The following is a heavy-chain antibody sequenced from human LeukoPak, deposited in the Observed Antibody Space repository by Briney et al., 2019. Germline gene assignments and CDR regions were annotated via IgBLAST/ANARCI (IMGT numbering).Heavy chain of an antibody. V-gene: IGHV1-18*01. CDR2: ISAYNGNT. Sequence: GASVKVSCKASGYTLTSYGISWVRQAPGQGLEWMGWISAYNGNTNYAQKLQGRVTMTTDTSTSTAYMELRSLRSDDTAVYYCARVRLGLRYFDWLLSKYYFDYWGQGTLVTVSS. CDR3: ARVRLGLRYFDWLLSKYYFDY. CDR1: GYTLTSYG. J-gene: IGHJ4*02. D-gene: IGHD3-9*01.